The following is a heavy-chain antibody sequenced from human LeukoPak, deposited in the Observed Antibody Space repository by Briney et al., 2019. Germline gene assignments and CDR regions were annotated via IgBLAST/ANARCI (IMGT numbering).Heavy chain of an antibody. V-gene: IGHV4-31*03. J-gene: IGHJ2*01. CDR3: ARQTLVLPDWHFDL. Sequence: SQTLSLTCTVSGGSISSGGYYWSWIRQHPGKGLEWIGYMTPSGNSNSNPALTSRVTISADTSKNQLALKLSSVTASDTAVYFCARQTLVLPDWHFDLWGRGTLVTVSS. D-gene: IGHD4/OR15-4a*01. CDR1: GGSISSGGYY. CDR2: MTPSGNS.